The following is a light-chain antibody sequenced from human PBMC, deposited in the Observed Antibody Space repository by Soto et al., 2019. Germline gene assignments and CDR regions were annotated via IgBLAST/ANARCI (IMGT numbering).Light chain of an antibody. CDR3: QAWDSRTAV. CDR1: KLGDKF. CDR2: QDT. J-gene: IGLJ1*01. V-gene: IGLV3-1*01. Sequence: SYELTQPPSVSVSPGQTASITCSGDKLGDKFACWYQQKPGQSPVVVIYQDTKRPSGIPERFSGSNSGNTATLTISGTQAMDEADYYCQAWDSRTAVFGPGTKLTVL.